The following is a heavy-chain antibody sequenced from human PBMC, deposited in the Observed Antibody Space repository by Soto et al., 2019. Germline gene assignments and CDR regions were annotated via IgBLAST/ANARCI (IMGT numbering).Heavy chain of an antibody. CDR1: GYSFTSYW. Sequence: GESLKISCKGSGYSFTSYWIGWVRQMPGKGLEWMGIIYPGDSDTRYSPSFQGQVTISADKSISTAYLQWSSLKASDTAMYYCARPSYYYGSGSYYTSPYYYGMDVWGQGTTVTVSS. J-gene: IGHJ6*02. V-gene: IGHV5-51*01. D-gene: IGHD3-10*01. CDR2: IYPGDSDT. CDR3: ARPSYYYGSGSYYTSPYYYGMDV.